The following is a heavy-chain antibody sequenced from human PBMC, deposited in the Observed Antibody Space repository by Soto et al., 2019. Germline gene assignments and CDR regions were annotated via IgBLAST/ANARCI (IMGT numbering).Heavy chain of an antibody. V-gene: IGHV4-59*01. D-gene: IGHD1-1*01. J-gene: IGHJ4*02. CDR3: AASQMGLISVLGT. CDR1: GGSMKSFF. Sequence: SETLSLTCTVSGGSMKSFFWSWIRQPPGKGLEWIGYIPNSGGPTYTPSLKSRVTIAIDTSRNQFSLRLTSVTTADTAVYYCAASQMGLISVLGTWGQGIQVTVSS. CDR2: IPNSGGP.